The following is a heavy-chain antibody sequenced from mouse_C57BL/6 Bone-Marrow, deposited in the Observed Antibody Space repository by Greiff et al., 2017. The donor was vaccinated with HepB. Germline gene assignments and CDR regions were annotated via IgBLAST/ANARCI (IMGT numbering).Heavy chain of an antibody. Sequence: EVMLVESGPELVKPGASVKISCKASGYSFTGYYMNWVKQSPEKSLEWIGEINPSTGGTTYNQKFKAKATLTVDKSSSTAYMQLKSLTSEDSAVYYCARLRWLPYYFDYWGQGTTLTVSS. CDR2: INPSTGGT. V-gene: IGHV1-42*01. D-gene: IGHD2-3*01. J-gene: IGHJ2*01. CDR1: GYSFTGYY. CDR3: ARLRWLPYYFDY.